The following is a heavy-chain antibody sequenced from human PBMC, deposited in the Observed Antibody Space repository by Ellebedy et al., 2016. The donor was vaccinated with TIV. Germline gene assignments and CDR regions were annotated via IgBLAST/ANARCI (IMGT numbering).Heavy chain of an antibody. CDR2: INYSGVT. CDR3: ARGRGNYPYWEY. V-gene: IGHV4-34*01. D-gene: IGHD1-7*01. CDR1: GGSFSGYY. Sequence: MPSETLSLTCAVFGGSFSGYYWSWIRQPPGKGLEWIGEINYSGVTDYNPSLKTRVTISVDTSKNQFSLKLSSVTAADTAIYYCARGRGNYPYWEYWGQGTLVTVSS. J-gene: IGHJ4*02.